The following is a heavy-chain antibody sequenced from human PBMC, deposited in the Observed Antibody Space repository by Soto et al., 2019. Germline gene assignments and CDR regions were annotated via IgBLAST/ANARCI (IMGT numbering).Heavy chain of an antibody. CDR1: GGSISSGGYY. J-gene: IGHJ5*02. D-gene: IGHD2-2*01. CDR3: ARDDPVVPAEHWFDP. Sequence: QVQLQESGPGLVKPSQTLSLTCTVSGGSISSGGYYWSWIRQHPGKGLEWIGYIYYSGSTYYNPSLKSRVTISVDTSKNQFSLKLSSVTAADTAVYYCARDDPVVPAEHWFDPWGQGTLVTVSS. CDR2: IYYSGST. V-gene: IGHV4-31*03.